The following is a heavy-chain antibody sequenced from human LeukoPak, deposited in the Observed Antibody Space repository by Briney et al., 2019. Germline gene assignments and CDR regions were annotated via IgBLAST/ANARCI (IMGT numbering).Heavy chain of an antibody. V-gene: IGHV1-2*02. Sequence: ASVKVSCKASGYTFTGYYMRWVRQAPGQGLEWMGWINPNSGGTNYAQKFQGRVTMTRDTSISTAYMELSRPRSDDTAVYYCARVHYSNYDDYFDYWGQGTLVTVSS. J-gene: IGHJ4*02. D-gene: IGHD4-11*01. CDR2: INPNSGGT. CDR1: GYTFTGYY. CDR3: ARVHYSNYDDYFDY.